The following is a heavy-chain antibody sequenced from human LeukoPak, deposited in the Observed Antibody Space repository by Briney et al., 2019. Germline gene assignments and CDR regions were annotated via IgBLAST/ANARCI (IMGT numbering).Heavy chain of an antibody. Sequence: ASVKVSCKASGYTFTGYYMHWVRQAPGQGLEWMGWINPNSGGTNYAQKFQGRVTMTRDTSISTAYMELSRLRSDDTAVYYCARVSRYSSSWWSYWGQGTLVTVSS. CDR1: GYTFTGYY. D-gene: IGHD6-13*01. CDR3: ARVSRYSSSWWSY. CDR2: INPNSGGT. V-gene: IGHV1-2*02. J-gene: IGHJ4*02.